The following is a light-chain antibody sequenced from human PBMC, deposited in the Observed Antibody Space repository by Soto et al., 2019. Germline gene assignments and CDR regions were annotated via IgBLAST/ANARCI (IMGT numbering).Light chain of an antibody. CDR3: CSLTTSHTYV. CDR1: SSDVGGYNR. CDR2: HVT. V-gene: IGLV2-14*01. J-gene: IGLJ1*01. Sequence: QSALTQPASVSGSPGQSIAISCTGTSSDVGGYNRVSWYQQHPGKAPKLMIYHVTYRPSGVSNRYSGSKSGNSASLTISGLQADDEADYYCCSLTTSHTYVFGSGTKVTVL.